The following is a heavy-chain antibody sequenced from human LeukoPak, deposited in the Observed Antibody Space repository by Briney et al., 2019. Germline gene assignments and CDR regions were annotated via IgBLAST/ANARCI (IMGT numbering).Heavy chain of an antibody. CDR3: ARWAASGIGLDY. V-gene: IGHV5-51*01. Sequence: GESLKISCKGSGYSFNNYWIAWVRPMPGKGLEWMGIIYPGDSDTRYSPSFQGQVTISADKSISTAYLEWSSLKASDTAMFYCARWAASGIGLDYWGQGTLATVSS. J-gene: IGHJ4*02. D-gene: IGHD6-13*01. CDR1: GYSFNNYW. CDR2: IYPGDSDT.